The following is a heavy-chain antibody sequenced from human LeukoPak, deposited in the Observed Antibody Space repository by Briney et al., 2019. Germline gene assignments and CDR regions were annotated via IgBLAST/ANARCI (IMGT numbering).Heavy chain of an antibody. CDR3: ARGRADSSSWKFDY. CDR2: ISSSSSYI. J-gene: IGHJ4*02. D-gene: IGHD6-13*01. V-gene: IGHV3-21*01. Sequence: GGSLRLSCAASGFTFSSYAMSWVRQAPGKGLEWVSSISSSSSYIYYADSVKGRFTISRDNAKNSLYLQMNSLRAEDTAVYYCARGRADSSSWKFDYWGQGTLVTVSS. CDR1: GFTFSSYA.